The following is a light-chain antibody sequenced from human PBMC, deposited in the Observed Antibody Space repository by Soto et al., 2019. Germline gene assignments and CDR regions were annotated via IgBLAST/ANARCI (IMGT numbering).Light chain of an antibody. CDR1: QGVSRD. CDR2: AAS. V-gene: IGKV1-9*01. CDR3: QQLNSYPWT. J-gene: IGKJ1*01. Sequence: DIQLTQSPSILSASVGGRVTITCRASQGVSRDVAWYQQKPGKAPTLLIYAASTLQRGVPSRFSGSGSGTDFTLTIRRLQPEDFATYYCQQLNSYPWTFGQGTTVEIQ.